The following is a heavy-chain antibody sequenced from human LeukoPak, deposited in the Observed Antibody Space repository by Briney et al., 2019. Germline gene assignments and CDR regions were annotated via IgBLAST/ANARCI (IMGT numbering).Heavy chain of an antibody. CDR3: ARGTGYYNRWFDP. CDR1: GGSFSGYY. J-gene: IGHJ5*02. V-gene: IGHV4-34*01. Sequence: SETLSLTCAVYGGSFSGYYWSWIRQPPGKGLEWIGEINHSGSTNYNPSLKSRVTISADTSKNQFSLKLSSVTAADTAVYYCARGTGYYNRWFDPWGQGTLVTVSS. D-gene: IGHD3-9*01. CDR2: INHSGST.